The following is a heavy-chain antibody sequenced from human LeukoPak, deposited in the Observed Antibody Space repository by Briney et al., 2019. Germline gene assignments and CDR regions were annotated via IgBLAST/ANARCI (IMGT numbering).Heavy chain of an antibody. CDR1: GGSISSYY. J-gene: IGHJ4*02. CDR3: ARGGGYSSSWSY. V-gene: IGHV4-59*01. Sequence: SETLSLTCTVSGGSISSYYWSWIRQPPGKGLEWIWYIYYSGSTNYNPSLKSRVTISVDTSKSQFSLKLSSVTAADTAVYYCARGGGYSSSWSYWGQGTLVTVSS. D-gene: IGHD6-13*01. CDR2: IYYSGST.